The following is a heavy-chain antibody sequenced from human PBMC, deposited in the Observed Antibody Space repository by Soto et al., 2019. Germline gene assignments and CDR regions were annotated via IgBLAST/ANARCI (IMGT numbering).Heavy chain of an antibody. V-gene: IGHV3-30*18. J-gene: IGHJ6*02. D-gene: IGHD6-13*01. CDR1: GFTFSRYG. CDR2: ISNDGNKK. Sequence: QVQVVESGGGVVQPGRSLRLCCAGSGFTFSRYGMHWIRQAPGKGLEWVALISNDGNKKYYEDSVKGRFTISRDNSKNTLYLQMNSLRPEDTAVYYCAKGRHSSSWYVISYFYNGMDVWGQGTTVTVSS. CDR3: AKGRHSSSWYVISYFYNGMDV.